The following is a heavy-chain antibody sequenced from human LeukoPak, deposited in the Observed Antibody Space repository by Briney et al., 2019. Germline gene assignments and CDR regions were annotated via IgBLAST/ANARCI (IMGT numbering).Heavy chain of an antibody. J-gene: IGHJ6*04. CDR2: ISAYNGNT. D-gene: IGHD6-19*01. V-gene: IGHV1-18*04. CDR1: AYAFTSYV. CDR3: ARGGLGYYYYGMDV. Sequence: ASVNVSSKASAYAFTSYVISWVRPAPGQRLEWMGWISAYNGNTNYAQKLQGRVTMTTDTSTSTAYMELRSLRSDDTAVYYCARGGLGYYYYGMDVWGKGTTVTVSS.